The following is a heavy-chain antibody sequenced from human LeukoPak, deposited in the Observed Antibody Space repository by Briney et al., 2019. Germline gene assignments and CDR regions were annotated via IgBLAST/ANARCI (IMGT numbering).Heavy chain of an antibody. CDR3: ARSSGSYYPIDY. V-gene: IGHV3-23*01. D-gene: IGHD1-26*01. CDR2: ISGSGGST. J-gene: IGHJ4*02. CDR1: AFTFSNYA. Sequence: GESLRLSCAASAFTFSNYAMSWVRQAPGKGLEWVSGISGSGGSTYYADSVKGRFTISRDNSKNTLYLQMNSLRAEDTAVYYCARSSGSYYPIDYWGQGTLVTVSS.